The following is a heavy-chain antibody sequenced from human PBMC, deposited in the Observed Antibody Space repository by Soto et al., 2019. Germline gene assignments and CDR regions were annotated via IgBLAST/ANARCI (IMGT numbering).Heavy chain of an antibody. Sequence: QVQLVQSGAEVKKPGASVKVSCKASGYTFTDYYMHWVRQAAGQGLEWRGWIDPNSGGTNYAQKFQGWVTMTRDTSISTAYMELSMLRSDDTAVYYCAREGPGYCSGGSCYFAAFDIWGQGTMVTVSS. V-gene: IGHV1-2*04. CDR3: AREGPGYCSGGSCYFAAFDI. CDR2: IDPNSGGT. D-gene: IGHD2-15*01. CDR1: GYTFTDYY. J-gene: IGHJ3*02.